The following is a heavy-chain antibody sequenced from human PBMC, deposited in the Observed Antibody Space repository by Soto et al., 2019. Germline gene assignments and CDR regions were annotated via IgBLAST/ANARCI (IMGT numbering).Heavy chain of an antibody. CDR1: GGTFSSYA. V-gene: IGHV1-69*12. D-gene: IGHD3-22*01. CDR2: IIPIFGTA. Sequence: QVQLVQSGAEVKKPGSSVKVSCKASGGTFSSYAISWVRQAPGQGLEWMGGIIPIFGTADYAQKFQGRVKITADASTSTGNMALSSLGSEDTAVYYCASHYDSSGYYYRGLDYWGQGTLVTVSS. CDR3: ASHYDSSGYYYRGLDY. J-gene: IGHJ4*02.